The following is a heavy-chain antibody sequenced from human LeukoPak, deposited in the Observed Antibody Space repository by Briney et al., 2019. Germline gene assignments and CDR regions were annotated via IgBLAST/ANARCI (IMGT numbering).Heavy chain of an antibody. CDR1: GYSISSGYY. CDR2: IYHSGST. Sequence: SETLSLTCTVSGYSISSGYYWGWIRQPPGKGLEWIGSIYHSGSTYYNPSLKSRVTISVDTSKNQFSLKLSSVTAADTAVYYCARDVVGGGNFDYWGQGTLVTVSS. J-gene: IGHJ4*02. CDR3: ARDVVGGGNFDY. D-gene: IGHD1-26*01. V-gene: IGHV4-38-2*02.